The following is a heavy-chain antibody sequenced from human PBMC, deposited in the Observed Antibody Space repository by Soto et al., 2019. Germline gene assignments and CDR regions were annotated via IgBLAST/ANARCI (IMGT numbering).Heavy chain of an antibody. Sequence: QVQLQESGPGLVKPPETLSLTCTVSGGSISNFYWNWIRQPPGKGLEWIGYVDYSGTANYNPSLNSRVSMSVDTSKNQLSLKVTSVTAADTAMYYCARADTAMTTPFDYWGQGTLVTVSS. J-gene: IGHJ4*02. CDR1: GGSISNFY. CDR2: VDYSGTA. D-gene: IGHD5-18*01. V-gene: IGHV4-59*12. CDR3: ARADTAMTTPFDY.